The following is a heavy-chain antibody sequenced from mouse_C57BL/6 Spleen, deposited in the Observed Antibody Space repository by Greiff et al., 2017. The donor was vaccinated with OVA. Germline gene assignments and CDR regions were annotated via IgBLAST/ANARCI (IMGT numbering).Heavy chain of an antibody. V-gene: IGHV1-64*01. CDR2: IHPNSGST. CDR1: GYTFTSYW. D-gene: IGHD1-1*01. J-gene: IGHJ2*01. Sequence: VKLMESGAELVKPGASVKLSCKASGYTFTSYWMHWVKQRPGQGLEWIGMIHPNSGSTNYNEKFKSKATLTVDKSSSTAYMQLSSLTSEDSAVYYCARNYYGSSYPLDYWGQGTTLTVSS. CDR3: ARNYYGSSYPLDY.